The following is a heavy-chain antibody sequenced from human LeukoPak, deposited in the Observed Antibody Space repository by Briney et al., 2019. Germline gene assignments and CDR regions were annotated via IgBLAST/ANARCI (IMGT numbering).Heavy chain of an antibody. CDR2: IWYDGSNK. CDR1: GFTFSSYG. V-gene: IGHV3-33*01. D-gene: IGHD1-26*01. CDR3: ARPTYSGSYYWFDY. J-gene: IGHJ4*02. Sequence: PGRSLRLSCAASGFTFSSYGMHWVRQAPCEGLEWVAVIWYDGSNKHYADSVKGRFTISRDNSKNTLYLQMNSLRAEDTAVYYCARPTYSGSYYWFDYWGQGTLVTVSS.